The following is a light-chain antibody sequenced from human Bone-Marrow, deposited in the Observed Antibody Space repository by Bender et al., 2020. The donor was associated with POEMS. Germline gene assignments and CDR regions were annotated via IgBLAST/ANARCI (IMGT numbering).Light chain of an antibody. Sequence: QSVLTQPPSASGTPGQSVIISCSGTDSNFGGNNVNWYQHLPGTAPRLVVYSNYQRPSGVPARFSGSKSGNTASLTISGLQAEDKADYYCGSYTRSTSYVFGSGTKVTVL. V-gene: IGLV1-44*01. CDR2: SNY. CDR3: GSYTRSTSYV. J-gene: IGLJ1*01. CDR1: DSNFGGNN.